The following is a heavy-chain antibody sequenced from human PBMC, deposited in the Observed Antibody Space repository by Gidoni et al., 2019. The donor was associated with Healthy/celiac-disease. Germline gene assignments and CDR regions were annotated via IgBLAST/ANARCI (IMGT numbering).Heavy chain of an antibody. CDR1: GFTFSSYE. V-gene: IGHV3-48*03. CDR2: ISSSGSTI. D-gene: IGHD6-6*01. CDR3: AREEYSRVGYYYGMDV. J-gene: IGHJ6*02. Sequence: EVQLVESGGGLVQPGGSLRLSCAASGFTFSSYEMNWVRQAPGKGLEWVSYISSSGSTIYYADSVKGRFTISRDNAKNSLYLQMNSLRAEDTAVYYCAREEYSRVGYYYGMDVWGQGTTVTVS.